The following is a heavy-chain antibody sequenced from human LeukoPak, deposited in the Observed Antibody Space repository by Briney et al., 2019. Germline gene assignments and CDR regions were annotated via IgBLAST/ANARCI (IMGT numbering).Heavy chain of an antibody. CDR2: INGDGSST. J-gene: IGHJ4*02. Sequence: GGSLRLSCAASGFAFNTYWIHWVRQAPGKGLVWVSRINGDGSSTSYADFVKGRFTISRDNAKNTLYLQMNSLRAEDTAVYYCAKVGSSGWVDYWGQGTLVTVSS. D-gene: IGHD6-19*01. V-gene: IGHV3-74*01. CDR1: GFAFNTYW. CDR3: AKVGSSGWVDY.